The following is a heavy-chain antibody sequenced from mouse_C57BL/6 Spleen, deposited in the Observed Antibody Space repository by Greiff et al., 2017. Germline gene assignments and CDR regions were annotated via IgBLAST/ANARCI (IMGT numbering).Heavy chain of an antibody. V-gene: IGHV10-1*01. CDR3: VRHGLREGFDY. CDR2: IRSKSNNYAT. Sequence: EVKLVESGGGLVQPKGSLKLSCAASGFSFNTYAMNWVRQAPGKGLEWVARIRSKSNNYATYYADSVKDRFTIARDDSESMLYLQMNNLKTEDTAMYYCVRHGLREGFDYWGQGTTLTVSS. D-gene: IGHD2-4*01. J-gene: IGHJ2*01. CDR1: GFSFNTYA.